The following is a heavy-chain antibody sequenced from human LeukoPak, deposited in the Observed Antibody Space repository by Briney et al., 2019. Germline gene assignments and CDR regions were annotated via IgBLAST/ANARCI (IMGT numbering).Heavy chain of an antibody. CDR1: GYTFTGYY. Sequence: ASVKVSCKASGYTFTGYYMHWVRQAPGQGLEWMGRINPNSGGTNYAQKFQGRVTMTRDTSISTAYMELSRLRSDDTAVYYCARTDILTGYYIDYWGQGTLVTVSP. CDR2: INPNSGGT. V-gene: IGHV1-2*06. J-gene: IGHJ4*02. CDR3: ARTDILTGYYIDY. D-gene: IGHD3-9*01.